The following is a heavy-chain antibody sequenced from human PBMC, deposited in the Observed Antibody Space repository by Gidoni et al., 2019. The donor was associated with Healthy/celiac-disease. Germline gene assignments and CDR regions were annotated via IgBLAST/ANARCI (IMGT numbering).Heavy chain of an antibody. V-gene: IGHV4-34*01. J-gene: IGHJ4*02. CDR2: INHSGST. CDR1: GGSFSGYY. CDR3: ARGLRYYDILTGYSYYFDY. D-gene: IGHD3-9*01. Sequence: QVQLQQWGAGLLKPSETLSLTCAVYGGSFSGYYWSWIRQPPGKGLEWIGEINHSGSTNYNPSLKSRVTISVDTSKNQFSLKLSSVTAADTAVYYCARGLRYYDILTGYSYYFDYWGQGTLVTVSS.